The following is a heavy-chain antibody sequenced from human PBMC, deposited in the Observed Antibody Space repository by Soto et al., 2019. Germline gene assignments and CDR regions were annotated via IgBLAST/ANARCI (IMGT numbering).Heavy chain of an antibody. D-gene: IGHD3-22*01. Sequence: PSETLCLTCTVSVGSISSGGYYWSWIRQHPGKGLEWIGYIYYSGSTYYNPSLKSRVTISVGTSKNQFSLKLSSVTAADTAVYYCARHDYYDSSGVFDIWGQGTVVTVSS. CDR3: ARHDYYDSSGVFDI. V-gene: IGHV4-31*03. CDR2: IYYSGST. CDR1: VGSISSGGYY. J-gene: IGHJ3*02.